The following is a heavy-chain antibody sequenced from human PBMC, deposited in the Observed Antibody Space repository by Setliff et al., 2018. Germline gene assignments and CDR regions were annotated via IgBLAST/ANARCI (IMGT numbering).Heavy chain of an antibody. V-gene: IGHV4-39*01. D-gene: IGHD1-1*01. J-gene: IGHJ4*02. CDR1: GASISSGTNY. CDR3: ARTGTYRYFDY. Sequence: SETLSLTCTVSGASISSGTNYWAWIRQPPGKGLEWIGRIHYRGTTYSNASLASRLTISVDTAKNQFSLKLTSVTAADTAVYYCARTGTYRYFDYWGQGTRVTVS. CDR2: IHYRGTT.